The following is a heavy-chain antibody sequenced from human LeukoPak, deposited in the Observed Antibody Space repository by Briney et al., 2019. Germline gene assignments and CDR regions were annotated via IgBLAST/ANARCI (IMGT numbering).Heavy chain of an antibody. D-gene: IGHD6-19*01. CDR1: GFTFSSYA. V-gene: IGHV3-23*01. Sequence: PGGSLRLSCAASGFTFSSYAMHWFRQAPDKGLEWVSAISGSGGSTYYADSVKGRFTISRDNSKNTLYLQMNSLRAEDTAVYYCAKGIAVAGGFDPWGQGTLVTVSS. CDR2: ISGSGGST. J-gene: IGHJ5*02. CDR3: AKGIAVAGGFDP.